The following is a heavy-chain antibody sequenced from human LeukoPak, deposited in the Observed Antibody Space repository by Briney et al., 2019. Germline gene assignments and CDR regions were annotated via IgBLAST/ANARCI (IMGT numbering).Heavy chain of an antibody. D-gene: IGHD2/OR15-2a*01. Sequence: GGSLRLSCAASGFTFSSSAMSWVRQAPGKGLEWVALIWYDGSNKYYADSVKVRLTISRDNSKNTLYLQMNSLRAEETAVYYCAREGPRGNSQFDYWGQGTLVTVSS. V-gene: IGHV3-33*08. CDR1: GFTFSSSA. CDR3: AREGPRGNSQFDY. J-gene: IGHJ4*02. CDR2: IWYDGSNK.